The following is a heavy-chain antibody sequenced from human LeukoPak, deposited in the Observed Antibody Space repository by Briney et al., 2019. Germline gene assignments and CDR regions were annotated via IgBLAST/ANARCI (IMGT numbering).Heavy chain of an antibody. J-gene: IGHJ4*02. D-gene: IGHD6-13*01. CDR1: GGTFSNSV. CDR2: IIPIFRTA. CDR3: ARSGGTSWYASLFY. Sequence: GASVKVSCKASGGTFSNSVVSWVRQAPGQGLEWMGRIIPIFRTADHAQTFQGRLTITADKSTDTAYMELSSLRSDATAVYYCARSGGTSWYASLFYWGQGTLVTVSS. V-gene: IGHV1-69*06.